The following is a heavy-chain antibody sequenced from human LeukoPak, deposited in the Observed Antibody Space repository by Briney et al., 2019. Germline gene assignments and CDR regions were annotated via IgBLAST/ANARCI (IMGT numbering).Heavy chain of an antibody. CDR3: ATVGRYCTNGVCYTLYYFDY. V-gene: IGHV1-24*01. D-gene: IGHD2-8*01. Sequence: ASVKVSCKVSGYTLTELSMHWVRQAPGKGLEWMGGFDPEDGETIYAQKFQGRVTMTEDTSTDTAYMELSSLRSEDTAAYYCATVGRYCTNGVCYTLYYFDYWGQGTLVTVSS. CDR1: GYTLTELS. J-gene: IGHJ4*02. CDR2: FDPEDGET.